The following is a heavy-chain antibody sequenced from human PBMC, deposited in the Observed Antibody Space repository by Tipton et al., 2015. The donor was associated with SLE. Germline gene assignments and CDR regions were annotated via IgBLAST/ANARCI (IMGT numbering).Heavy chain of an antibody. Sequence: QLVQSRPEVKKPGASVKVSCKASGYTFTGYGISWVRQAPGQGLEWMGWISAYNGNTNYAQKLQGRVTMTTDTSTSTAYMELRSLRSDDTAVYYCARWVKKLGNNWFDPWGQGTLVTVSS. CDR1: GYTFTGYG. CDR3: ARWVKKLGNNWFDP. J-gene: IGHJ5*02. CDR2: ISAYNGNT. V-gene: IGHV1-18*01. D-gene: IGHD7-27*01.